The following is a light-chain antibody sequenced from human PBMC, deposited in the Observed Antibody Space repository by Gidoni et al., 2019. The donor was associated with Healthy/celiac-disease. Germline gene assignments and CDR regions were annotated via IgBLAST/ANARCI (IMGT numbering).Light chain of an antibody. J-gene: IGLJ2*01. CDR1: KLGDKY. CDR3: QAWDSSTVV. V-gene: IGLV3-1*01. Sequence: YALTQPPSVSVSPGQTASITCYGDKLGDKYACWYQQKPGQSPVLVIYQDSKRPSGIPGRFSGSNSGNTATLTISGTQAMDEADYYCQAWDSSTVVFGGGTKLTVL. CDR2: QDS.